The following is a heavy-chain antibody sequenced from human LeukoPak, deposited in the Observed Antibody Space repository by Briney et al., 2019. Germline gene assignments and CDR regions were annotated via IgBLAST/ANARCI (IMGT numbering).Heavy chain of an antibody. Sequence: GASVKVSCKASGYTFTSYGISWVRQAPGQGLEWMGWISAYNGNTNYAQKLQGRVTMTTDTSTSTAYMELRSLRSDDTAVYYCVRVHGSGSYGTIDAFDIWGQGTMVTVSS. CDR1: GYTFTSYG. CDR3: VRVHGSGSYGTIDAFDI. J-gene: IGHJ3*02. V-gene: IGHV1-18*01. D-gene: IGHD3-10*01. CDR2: ISAYNGNT.